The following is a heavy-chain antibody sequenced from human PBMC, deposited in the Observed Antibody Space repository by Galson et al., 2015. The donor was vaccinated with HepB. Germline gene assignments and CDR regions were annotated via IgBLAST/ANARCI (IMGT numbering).Heavy chain of an antibody. CDR1: GYTFTSYY. J-gene: IGHJ6*03. CDR3: ARQHYHYYYIDV. V-gene: IGHV1-46*01. Sequence: SVKVSCKASGYTFTSYYMHWVRQAPGQGLEWMGIINPSGGSTSYAQKFQERVTITRDMSTSTAYMELSSLRSEDTAVYYCARQHYHYYYIDVWGKGTTVTVSS. CDR2: INPSGGST.